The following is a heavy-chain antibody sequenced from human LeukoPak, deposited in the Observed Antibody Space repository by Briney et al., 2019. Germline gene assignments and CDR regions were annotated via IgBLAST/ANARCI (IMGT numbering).Heavy chain of an antibody. V-gene: IGHV3-30*04. CDR3: ARHLSGVSGYTYGRGIDY. D-gene: IGHD5-18*01. Sequence: GRSLRLSCAASGFTFSSYAMHWVRQAPGKGLEWVAVISYDGSNKYYADSVKGRFTISRDNGKTSLYLQMNSLRAEDSAVYYCARHLSGVSGYTYGRGIDYWGQGTLVTVSS. J-gene: IGHJ4*02. CDR1: GFTFSSYA. CDR2: ISYDGSNK.